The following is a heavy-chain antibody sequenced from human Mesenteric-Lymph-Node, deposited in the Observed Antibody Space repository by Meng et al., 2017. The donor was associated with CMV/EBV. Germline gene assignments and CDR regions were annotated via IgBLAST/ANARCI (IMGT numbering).Heavy chain of an antibody. V-gene: IGHV1-2*02. Sequence: ASVKVSCKAGGYTFTEYYIHWVRQAPGQGLEWMGWINPNSGGTTYAQKFQDRVTMTRDTSLTTAYMELSRLKVDDTAVYYCARSRGIAVAGKGFDLWGRGTLVTVSS. D-gene: IGHD6-19*01. CDR1: GYTFTEYY. J-gene: IGHJ2*01. CDR3: ARSRGIAVAGKGFDL. CDR2: INPNSGGT.